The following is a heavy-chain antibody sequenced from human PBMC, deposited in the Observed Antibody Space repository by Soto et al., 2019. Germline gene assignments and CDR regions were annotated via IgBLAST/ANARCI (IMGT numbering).Heavy chain of an antibody. CDR2: IYYSGST. J-gene: IGHJ6*03. CDR1: GGSISSYY. D-gene: IGHD6-13*01. Sequence: QVQLQESGPGLVKPSETLSLTCTVSGGSISSYYWSWIRQPPGKGLEWIGYIYYSGSTNYNPSLKSRVTISVDTAKNQFSLKLSSVTAADTAVYYCARHMWGRIVASGTYYYYMDVWGKGTTVTVSS. V-gene: IGHV4-59*08. CDR3: ARHMWGRIVASGTYYYYMDV.